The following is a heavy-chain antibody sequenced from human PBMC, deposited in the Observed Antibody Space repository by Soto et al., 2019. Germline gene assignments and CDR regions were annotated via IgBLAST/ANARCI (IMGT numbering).Heavy chain of an antibody. CDR1: GFTFSSYS. CDR2: ISSSSSTI. V-gene: IGHV3-48*02. J-gene: IGHJ5*02. Sequence: EVQLVESGGGLVQPGGSLRLSCAASGFTFSSYSMNWVRQAPGKGLEWVSYISSSSSTIYYADSVKGRFTISRDNAKNTLYLQLNRLRDEDTAVDYCAGEGGSLNWFDPWGQGTLVTVCS. CDR3: AGEGGSLNWFDP. D-gene: IGHD1-26*01.